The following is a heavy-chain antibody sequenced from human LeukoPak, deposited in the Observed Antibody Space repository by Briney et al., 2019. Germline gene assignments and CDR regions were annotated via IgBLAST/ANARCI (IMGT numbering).Heavy chain of an antibody. CDR1: GGSISSYY. V-gene: IGHV4-4*07. CDR2: IYTSGST. Sequence: SETLSLTCTVSGGSISSYYWSWIRQPAGKGLEWIGRIYTSGSTNYNPSPKSRVTMSVDTSKNQFSLKLGSVTAADTAVYYCARDVWSCSSTSCPNWFDPWGQGTLVTVSS. CDR3: ARDVWSCSSTSCPNWFDP. D-gene: IGHD2-2*01. J-gene: IGHJ5*02.